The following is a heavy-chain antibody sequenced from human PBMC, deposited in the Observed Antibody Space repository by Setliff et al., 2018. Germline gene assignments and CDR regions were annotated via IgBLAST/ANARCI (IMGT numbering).Heavy chain of an antibody. CDR2: ISPHTGVT. J-gene: IGHJ4*02. V-gene: IGHV1-2*02. CDR1: GYPLTAYY. D-gene: IGHD3-22*01. CDR3: ARVPQEALYYYDRGHYIDY. Sequence: ASVKVSCKASGYPLTAYYIHWVRQAPGQGLEWMGWISPHTGVTNYAQKFQGRVAMTRDTSINIAYMELSSLRYDDTAVYYCARVPQEALYYYDRGHYIDYWGQGTLVTVSS.